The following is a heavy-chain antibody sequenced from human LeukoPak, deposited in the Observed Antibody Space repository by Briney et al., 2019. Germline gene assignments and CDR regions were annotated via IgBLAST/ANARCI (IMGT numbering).Heavy chain of an antibody. D-gene: IGHD3-10*01. CDR3: ARDYELGTPGSAYEFFDY. J-gene: IGHJ4*02. V-gene: IGHV1-2*02. Sequence: ASVKVSCKAPGYIFTDHFMQWVRHAPGQGLEWMGWINPNSGGTSYAQKFKGRVTMTRDTSISTVYMELSRLGSDDTAVYYCARDYELGTPGSAYEFFDYWGQGTLVTVSS. CDR2: INPNSGGT. CDR1: GYIFTDHF.